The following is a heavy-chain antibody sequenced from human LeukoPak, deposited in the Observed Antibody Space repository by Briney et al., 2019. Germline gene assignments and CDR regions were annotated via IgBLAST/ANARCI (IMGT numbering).Heavy chain of an antibody. CDR3: ARDLTMGIRGPDAVNI. CDR2: ISVYKGIT. V-gene: IGHV1-18*04. CDR1: AHSLISYA. J-gene: IGHJ3*02. Sequence: GASVKVSCKASAHSLISYAFSWVRQAPGQGLEWMGWISVYKGITNYAQNFQGRVSMTADTATSTVYMELRSLRSDDTAVYYCARDLTMGIRGPDAVNIWGQGTMVTVSS. D-gene: IGHD3-10*01.